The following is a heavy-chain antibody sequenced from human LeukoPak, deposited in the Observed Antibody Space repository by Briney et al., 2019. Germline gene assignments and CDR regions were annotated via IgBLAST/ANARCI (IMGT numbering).Heavy chain of an antibody. CDR3: ARSDDHDAFDI. CDR2: VRYDGDEK. Sequence: GGSLRLSCEASGLMFRSYGMHWVRQAPGKGLECVAIVRYDGDEKYYADSVRGRFTISRDNSRNTVYLQMDSLRSDDTGIYYCARSDDHDAFDIWGQGTVVTVSS. CDR1: GLMFRSYG. J-gene: IGHJ3*02. V-gene: IGHV3-30*02.